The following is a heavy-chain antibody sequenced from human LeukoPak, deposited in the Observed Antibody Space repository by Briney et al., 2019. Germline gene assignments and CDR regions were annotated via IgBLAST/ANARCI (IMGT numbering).Heavy chain of an antibody. Sequence: ASVKVSCKASGGTFSSYAISWVRQAPGQGLEWMGGIIPIFGTANYAQKFQGRVTITTDESTSTAYMELSSLRSEDTAVYYCARNQGYCSSTSCYIDNWLDPWGQGTLVTVSS. D-gene: IGHD2-2*02. J-gene: IGHJ5*02. CDR1: GGTFSSYA. CDR3: ARNQGYCSSTSCYIDNWLDP. V-gene: IGHV1-69*05. CDR2: IIPIFGTA.